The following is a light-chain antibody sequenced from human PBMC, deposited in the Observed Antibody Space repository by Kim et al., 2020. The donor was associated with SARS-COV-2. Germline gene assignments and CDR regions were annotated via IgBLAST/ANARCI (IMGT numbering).Light chain of an antibody. Sequence: EIVLTQSPATLSLSPGERATLSCRASHSVNSYLVWYQQKPGQPPRLLIYDVSNRASGIPARFSGSGSGTDFTLTISSLEPEDFAAYYCQQRSNWPPTFGQGTKVDIK. CDR3: QQRSNWPPT. V-gene: IGKV3-11*01. J-gene: IGKJ1*01. CDR2: DVS. CDR1: HSVNSY.